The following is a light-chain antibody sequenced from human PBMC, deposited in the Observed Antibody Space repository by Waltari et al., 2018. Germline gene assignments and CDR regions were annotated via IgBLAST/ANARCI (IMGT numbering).Light chain of an antibody. J-gene: IGLJ2*01. V-gene: IGLV2-23*01. Sequence: QSALTQPASVSGSPGQSITISCTGTSSDVGSYNLVSWYQHYPGKAPKLMIYEGTKRPQGFSNRFSGSQSGNTASLTISGLQAEDEADYHCCSYAHSSRVVFGGGTKVTVL. CDR3: CSYAHSSRVV. CDR1: SSDVGSYNL. CDR2: EGT.